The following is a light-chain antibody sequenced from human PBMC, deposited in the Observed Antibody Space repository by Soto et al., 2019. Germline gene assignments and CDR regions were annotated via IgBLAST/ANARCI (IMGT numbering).Light chain of an antibody. J-gene: IGKJ4*01. V-gene: IGKV1D-12*01. CDR2: AAS. CDR3: QQANSFPFT. CDR1: QGISSW. Sequence: DIQMTQSPSSVSASVGDRVTITCRASQGISSWLGWYQQKPGKAPKLLIYAASSLQSGVPSRFSGSGSGTDFTLTIGSLQAEDFATYYGQQANSFPFTFGGGTKVEIK.